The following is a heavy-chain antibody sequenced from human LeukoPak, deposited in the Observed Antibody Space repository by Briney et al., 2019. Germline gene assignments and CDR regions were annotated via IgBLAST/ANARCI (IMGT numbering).Heavy chain of an antibody. CDR2: ISGYNGNT. CDR1: GYTFTSYG. Sequence: GASVKVSCKASGYTFTSYGISWVRQAPGQGREWMGWISGYNGNTNYAQKLQGRVTMTTDTPTSTAYMELRSLRSDDTAVYYCARARATKSGRYYYYAMDVWGQGTTVTVSS. D-gene: IGHD5-12*01. J-gene: IGHJ6*02. V-gene: IGHV1-18*01. CDR3: ARARATKSGRYYYYAMDV.